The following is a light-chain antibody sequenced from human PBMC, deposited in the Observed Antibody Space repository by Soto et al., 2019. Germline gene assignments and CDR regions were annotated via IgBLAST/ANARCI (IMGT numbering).Light chain of an antibody. CDR1: QSVSSI. V-gene: IGKV3-15*01. CDR2: GAS. CDR3: QQYKSWPRT. J-gene: IGKJ1*01. Sequence: EIVMTQSPVTLSATPGERATLSCRASQSVSSILAWYQQKPGQAPRLLIYGASTRAAGIPARFSGSGSGTEFTLTISSLQSEDFAVYFCQQYKSWPRTFGQGTKVELK.